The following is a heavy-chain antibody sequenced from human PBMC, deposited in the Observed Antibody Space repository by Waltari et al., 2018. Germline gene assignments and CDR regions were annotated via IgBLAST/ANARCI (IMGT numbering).Heavy chain of an antibody. Sequence: QVQLVQSGAGVKKPGSSVQVSCKASVGTFSSSTICWVIQAPGQGLEWMGRIIPILGIANYTQKFQGRVTITADKSTSTAYMELSSLRSEDTAVYYCAREGQLWPKGDYWGQGTLVTVSS. CDR2: IIPILGIA. D-gene: IGHD5-18*01. CDR1: VGTFSSST. V-gene: IGHV1-69*08. CDR3: AREGQLWPKGDY. J-gene: IGHJ4*02.